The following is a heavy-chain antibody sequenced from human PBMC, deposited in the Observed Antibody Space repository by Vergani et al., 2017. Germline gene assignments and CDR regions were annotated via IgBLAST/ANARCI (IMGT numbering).Heavy chain of an antibody. V-gene: IGHV3-11*06. CDR2: ISSSSSYT. Sequence: QVQLVESGGGLVKPGGSLRLSCAASGFTFSDYYMSWIRQAPGKGLEWVSYISSSSSYTNYADSVKGRFTISRDNSKNTLYLQINSLRAEDTAVYYCAKRMYSSSWLGDYYYSGMDVWGQGTTVTVSS. CDR1: GFTFSDYY. D-gene: IGHD6-13*01. J-gene: IGHJ6*02. CDR3: AKRMYSSSWLGDYYYSGMDV.